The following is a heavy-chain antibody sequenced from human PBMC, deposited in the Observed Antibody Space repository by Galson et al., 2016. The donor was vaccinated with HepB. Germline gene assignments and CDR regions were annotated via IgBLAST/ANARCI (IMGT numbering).Heavy chain of an antibody. CDR1: GYTFTKYY. CDR3: ARDSPINHDSTGYFY. V-gene: IGHV1-46*01. CDR2: INPGGGST. Sequence: SVKVSCKASGYTFTKYYMHWLRQAPGQGLEWMGIINPGGGSTDYAQRFQGRVTMTRDTSTTTFYMALRSLRSEDTAVYYFARDSPINHDSTGYFYWGQGTLIAVSS. J-gene: IGHJ4*02. D-gene: IGHD3-22*01.